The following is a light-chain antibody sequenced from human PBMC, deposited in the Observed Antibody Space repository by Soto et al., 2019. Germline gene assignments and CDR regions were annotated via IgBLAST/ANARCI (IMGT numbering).Light chain of an antibody. J-gene: IGKJ4*01. CDR1: QSVSSN. Sequence: EIVMTQSPATLSVSPGERATLSCRASQSVSSNLAWYQQKPGQAPRLLIYGASTRATGIPARFSGSGSGTEFTLSLRRLQSVDISVYYCQQYNKWPPLTFGGGTKVEFK. V-gene: IGKV3-15*01. CDR2: GAS. CDR3: QQYNKWPPLT.